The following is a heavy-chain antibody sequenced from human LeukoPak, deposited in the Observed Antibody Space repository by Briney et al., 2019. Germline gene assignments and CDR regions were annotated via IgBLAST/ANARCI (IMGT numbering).Heavy chain of an antibody. D-gene: IGHD6-19*01. CDR3: ARVVAVTGTPVYYMDV. Sequence: GASVTVSCTASGYMFTGYYMHWVRQAPGQGLEGMGWINPNSGGTNYAQKFQGRVTMTRDTSISTAYMDLNRLRSDDTAVYYCARVVAVTGTPVYYMDVWGKGTTVTVSS. CDR1: GYMFTGYY. V-gene: IGHV1-2*02. CDR2: INPNSGGT. J-gene: IGHJ6*03.